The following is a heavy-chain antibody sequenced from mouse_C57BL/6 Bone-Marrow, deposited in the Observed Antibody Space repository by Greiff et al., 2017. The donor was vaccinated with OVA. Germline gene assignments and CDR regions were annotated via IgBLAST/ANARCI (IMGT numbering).Heavy chain of an antibody. CDR3: ARSDYGNYGPWFAD. J-gene: IGHJ3*01. V-gene: IGHV1-75*01. CDR1: GYTFTDYY. CDR2: IFPGSGST. D-gene: IGHD2-1*01. Sequence: QVQLQQSGPELVKPGASVKISCKASGYTFTDYYINWVKQRPGQGLEWIGWIFPGSGSTYYNEKFKGKATLTVDKSSSTAYMLLSSLTSEDSAVYFCARSDYGNYGPWFADWGQGTLVTVSA.